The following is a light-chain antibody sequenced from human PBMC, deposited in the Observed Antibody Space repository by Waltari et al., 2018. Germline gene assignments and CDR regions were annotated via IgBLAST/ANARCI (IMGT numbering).Light chain of an antibody. Sequence: DIQMTQSPSTLSASVGDRVTITCRASQSISNLLAWYQQKPGKAPKYLISKASNLESGVPSRLSGSGSGTEFTLTISSLQPDDFASYYCQQYNGRFGQGTKVEMK. J-gene: IGKJ1*01. CDR2: KAS. CDR1: QSISNL. CDR3: QQYNGR. V-gene: IGKV1-5*03.